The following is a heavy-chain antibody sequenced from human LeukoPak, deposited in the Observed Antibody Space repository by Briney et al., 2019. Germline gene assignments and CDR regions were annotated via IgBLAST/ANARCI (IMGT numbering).Heavy chain of an antibody. J-gene: IGHJ4*02. Sequence: SETLSLTCTVSGGSISSGSYYWSWIRQPAGKGLEWIGRIYTSGSTNYNPSLKSRVTISVDTSKNQFSLKLSSVTAADTAVYYCARSGSTSWVGGFDYWGQGTLVTVSS. D-gene: IGHD2-2*01. CDR3: ARSGSTSWVGGFDY. CDR2: IYTSGST. V-gene: IGHV4-61*02. CDR1: GGSISSGSYY.